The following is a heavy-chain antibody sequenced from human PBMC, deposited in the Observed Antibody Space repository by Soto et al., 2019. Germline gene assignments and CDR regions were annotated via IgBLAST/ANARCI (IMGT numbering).Heavy chain of an antibody. CDR3: ARDPPYYDILTGYYSPNFDY. CDR1: GFTFSSYS. CDR2: ISSSSSYI. V-gene: IGHV3-21*01. D-gene: IGHD3-9*01. J-gene: IGHJ4*02. Sequence: GGSLRLSCAASGFTFSSYSMNWVRQAPGKGLEWVSSISSSSSYIYYADSVKGRFTISRDNAKNSLYLQMNSLRAEDTAVYYCARDPPYYDILTGYYSPNFDYWGQGTLVTVSS.